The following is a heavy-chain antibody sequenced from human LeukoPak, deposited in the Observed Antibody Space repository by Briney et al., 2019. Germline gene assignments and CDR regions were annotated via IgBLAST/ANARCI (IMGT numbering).Heavy chain of an antibody. D-gene: IGHD1-14*01. V-gene: IGHV3-7*01. CDR3: ARHTTPDP. Sequence: GGSLRLSCAVSGLTFSDYWMSWVRQAPGKGLEWVANIKQDGNEKHYVDSVKGRFTISRDNVKNSLYLQMNSLRAEDTAVYYCARHTTPDPWGQGALVTVSS. CDR2: IKQDGNEK. J-gene: IGHJ5*02. CDR1: GLTFSDYW.